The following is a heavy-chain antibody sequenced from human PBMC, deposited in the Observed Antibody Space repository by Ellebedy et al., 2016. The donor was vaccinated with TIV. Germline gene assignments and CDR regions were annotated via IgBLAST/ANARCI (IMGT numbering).Heavy chain of an antibody. CDR1: GFTFSSYS. CDR3: ARGGVAAAGTFDL. D-gene: IGHD6-13*01. Sequence: GESLKISXAASGFTFSSYSMNWVRQAPGKGLEWVSSISSSSSYIYYADSVKGRFTISRDNAKNSLYLQMNSLRAEDTAVYYCARGGVAAAGTFDLWGQGTLVTVSS. CDR2: ISSSSSYI. V-gene: IGHV3-21*01. J-gene: IGHJ4*02.